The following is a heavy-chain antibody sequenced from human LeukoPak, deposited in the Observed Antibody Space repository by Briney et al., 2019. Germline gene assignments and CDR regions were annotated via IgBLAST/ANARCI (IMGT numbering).Heavy chain of an antibody. CDR3: ARGVWFGESSHYYYYYGMDV. CDR1: GYTFTSYG. D-gene: IGHD3-10*01. V-gene: IGHV1-18*04. CDR2: ISAYNGNT. Sequence: ASVRVSCKASGYTFTSYGIGWVRQAPGQGLEWMGWISAYNGNTNYAQKLQGRVTMTTDTSTSTAYMELRSLRSDDTAVYYCARGVWFGESSHYYYYYGMDVWGKGTTVTVSS. J-gene: IGHJ6*04.